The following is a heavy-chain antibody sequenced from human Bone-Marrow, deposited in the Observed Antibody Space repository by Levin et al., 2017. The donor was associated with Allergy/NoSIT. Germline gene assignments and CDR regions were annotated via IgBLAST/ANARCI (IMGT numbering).Heavy chain of an antibody. CDR1: GFTFSSYS. CDR2: ISNSGVYI. V-gene: IGHV3-21*01. CDR3: TRGGSGSFYYLAPDQ. J-gene: IGHJ4*02. D-gene: IGHD3-10*01. Sequence: LSLTCAGSGFTFSSYSMNWVRQAPGKGLEWVSSISNSGVYIYYADSLKGRFTVSRDNAKKSLYLQMNSLRAEDTAIYYCTRGGSGSFYYLAPDQWGQGTLVTVSS.